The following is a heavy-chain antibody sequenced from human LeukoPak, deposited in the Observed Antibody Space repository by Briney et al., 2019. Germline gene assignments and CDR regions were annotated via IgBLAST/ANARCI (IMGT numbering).Heavy chain of an antibody. V-gene: IGHV1-2*02. CDR3: ARARVTMIVVVHKVPYYFDY. Sequence: ASVKVSCKASGYTFTGYYIHWVRQAPGQGLEWMGWITPNSGATKFAQKFQGRVTMTSDTSISTAYMELSRLRSDDTAVYSCARARVTMIVVVHKVPYYFDYWGQGTLVTVSS. CDR2: ITPNSGAT. D-gene: IGHD3-22*01. J-gene: IGHJ4*02. CDR1: GYTFTGYY.